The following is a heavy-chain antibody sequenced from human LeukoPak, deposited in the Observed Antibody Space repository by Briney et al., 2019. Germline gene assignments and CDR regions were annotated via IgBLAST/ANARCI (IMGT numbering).Heavy chain of an antibody. CDR1: GYSFTSYW. CDR2: IYPCDSDT. J-gene: IGHJ3*02. CDR3: VGYCSGGSCLGDAFDI. Sequence: GESLKISCKGSGYSFTSYWIGWVRQMPGKGREWMGIIYPCDSDTRYSPSFQGQVTISADKSISTAYLQRSSLKASDTAMYYCVGYCSGGSCLGDAFDIWGQGTMVTVSS. V-gene: IGHV5-51*01. D-gene: IGHD2-15*01.